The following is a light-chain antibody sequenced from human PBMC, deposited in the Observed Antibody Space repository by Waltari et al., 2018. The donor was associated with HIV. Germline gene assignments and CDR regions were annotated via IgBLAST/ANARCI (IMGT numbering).Light chain of an antibody. V-gene: IGLV3-25*03. CDR1: ALAKQY. CDR2: KDT. Sequence: SYELTQPPSVSVSPGQTARNTCSGDALAKQYSYWYQQKPGQAPHLLIYKDTERPSGIPERFSGSSSVTTVTLTISGVQAEDEADYYCQSTDSSITYVVFGGGTKLTVL. J-gene: IGLJ3*02. CDR3: QSTDSSITYVV.